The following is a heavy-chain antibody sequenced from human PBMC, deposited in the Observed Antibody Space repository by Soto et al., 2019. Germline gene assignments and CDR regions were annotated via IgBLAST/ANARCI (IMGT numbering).Heavy chain of an antibody. D-gene: IGHD3-22*01. Sequence: SETLSLTCTVSGASISSGAYYWSWIRHHPGKGLEWIGFIYYSGSTYYNPSLKSRVTISVDTSKNQFSLKLSSVTAADTAVYYCSISSGSGSTTPFYYWGQGTLVTVSS. CDR2: IYYSGST. V-gene: IGHV4-31*03. CDR1: GASISSGAYY. J-gene: IGHJ4*02. CDR3: SISSGSGSTTPFYY.